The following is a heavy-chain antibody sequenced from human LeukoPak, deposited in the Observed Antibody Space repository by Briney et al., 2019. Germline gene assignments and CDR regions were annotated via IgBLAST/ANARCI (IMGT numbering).Heavy chain of an antibody. V-gene: IGHV3-23*01. CDR3: AKGRGWEASYYYYYMDV. CDR1: GFTFSSYA. Sequence: GGSLRLSCAASGFTFSSYAMSWVRQAPGKGLEWVSDISGSGGRTYYADSVKGRFTISRDNSKNTLYLQMNSLRAEDTAVYYCAKGRGWEASYYYYYMDVWGKGTTVTISS. J-gene: IGHJ6*03. CDR2: ISGSGGRT. D-gene: IGHD1-26*01.